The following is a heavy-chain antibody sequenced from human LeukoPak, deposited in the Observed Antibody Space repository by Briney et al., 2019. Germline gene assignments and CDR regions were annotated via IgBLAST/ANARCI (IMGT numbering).Heavy chain of an antibody. V-gene: IGHV3-23*01. D-gene: IGHD2-15*01. J-gene: IGHJ4*02. Sequence: PGGSLRLSCAASGFTFSSYAMSWVRQAPGKGLEWVSAISGSGGSTYYADSVKGRFTISRDNSKNTLYLQMNSLSAEDTAVYYCAKDGGIVVVVGDYWGQGTLVTVSS. CDR1: GFTFSSYA. CDR2: ISGSGGST. CDR3: AKDGGIVVVVGDY.